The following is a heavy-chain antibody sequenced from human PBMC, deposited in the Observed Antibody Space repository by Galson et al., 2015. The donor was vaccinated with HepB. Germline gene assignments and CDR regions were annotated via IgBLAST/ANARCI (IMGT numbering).Heavy chain of an antibody. Sequence: QSGDEVTKPGESLMISCTGSGYSFTSYWISWVRQMPGKGLEWMGRIDLSDSYTNYSPSFQGHVTISADKSISTAYLQWNSLTASDTAMYCCARQAVAGTFNFDYWGQGTLVTVSS. V-gene: IGHV5-10-1*01. D-gene: IGHD6-19*01. CDR1: GYSFTSYW. CDR3: ARQAVAGTFNFDY. CDR2: IDLSDSYT. J-gene: IGHJ4*02.